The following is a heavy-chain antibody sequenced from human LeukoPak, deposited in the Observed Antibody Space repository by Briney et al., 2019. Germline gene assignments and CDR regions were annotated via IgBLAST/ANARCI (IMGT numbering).Heavy chain of an antibody. CDR1: GFTLSSYA. V-gene: IGHV3-23*01. CDR3: ARDPDYGGKAYYFDY. D-gene: IGHD4-23*01. Sequence: QPGGSLRLSCAASGFTLSSYAMSWVRQAPGKGLEWFSAVSNGGDYSYYADSVKGRFTISRDNSKNTLYLQMNSLRAEDTAVYYCARDPDYGGKAYYFDYWGQGTLVTVSS. CDR2: VSNGGDYS. J-gene: IGHJ4*02.